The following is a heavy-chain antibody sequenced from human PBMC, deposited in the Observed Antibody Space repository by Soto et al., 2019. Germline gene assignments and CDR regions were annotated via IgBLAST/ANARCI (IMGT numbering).Heavy chain of an antibody. D-gene: IGHD2-2*01. CDR2: AQPGHSDT. Sequence: PGESLKISCQGSGYRFSSFWIGWVRQMPGKGLEWMGIAQPGHSDTRYSPAFQGHVTISADESTNTAYLQWSSLRASDTAMYFCARHGCSSTSCYYYYYGMDVWGQGTTVTVSS. CDR3: ARHGCSSTSCYYYYYGMDV. CDR1: GYRFSSFW. V-gene: IGHV5-51*01. J-gene: IGHJ6*02.